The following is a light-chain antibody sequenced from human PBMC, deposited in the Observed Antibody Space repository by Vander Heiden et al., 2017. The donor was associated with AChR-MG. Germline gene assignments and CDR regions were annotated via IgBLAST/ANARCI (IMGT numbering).Light chain of an antibody. V-gene: IGLV3-21*02. CDR1: NIGSKS. CDR2: SNG. CDR3: LVWDTRTDRV. Sequence: CVVTPPPSVSVAPGQTARISCGGNNIGSKSVHWYKQKTGQAPLLVLYSNGDRPSGIPERFSGSNSANTATLSISGVEAGDEADYYCLVWDTRTDRVFGGGTKLTVL. J-gene: IGLJ2*01.